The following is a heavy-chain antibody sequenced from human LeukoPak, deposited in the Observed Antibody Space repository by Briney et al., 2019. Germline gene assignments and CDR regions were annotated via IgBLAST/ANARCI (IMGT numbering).Heavy chain of an antibody. Sequence: GGSLRLSCAASGFTFSSYSMNWVRQAPGKGLEWVSYISSSSSTIYYADSVKGRFTISRDNAKNSLYLQMNSLRAEDTAVYYCARDSGREAVAGTDYWGQGTLVTVSS. CDR1: GFTFSSYS. D-gene: IGHD6-19*01. CDR2: ISSSSSTI. V-gene: IGHV3-48*04. CDR3: ARDSGREAVAGTDY. J-gene: IGHJ4*02.